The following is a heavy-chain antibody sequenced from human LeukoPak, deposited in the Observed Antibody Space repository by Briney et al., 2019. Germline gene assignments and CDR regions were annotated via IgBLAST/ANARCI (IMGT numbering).Heavy chain of an antibody. CDR1: GGTFSSYA. CDR3: ARSAGLRLGELQKCDY. CDR2: INPNSGGT. D-gene: IGHD3-16*01. J-gene: IGHJ4*02. Sequence: ASVKVSCKASGGTFSSYAISWVRQAPGQGLEWMGRINPNSGGTNYAQKFQGRVTMTRGTSISTAYMELSRLRSDDTAVYYCARSAGLRLGELQKCDYWGQGTLVTVSS. V-gene: IGHV1-2*06.